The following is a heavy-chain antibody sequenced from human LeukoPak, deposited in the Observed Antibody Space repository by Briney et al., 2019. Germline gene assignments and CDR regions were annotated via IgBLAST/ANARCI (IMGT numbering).Heavy chain of an antibody. J-gene: IGHJ4*02. CDR2: ISSSSSYI. D-gene: IGHD4-17*01. CDR3: ARDAATVMFDY. CDR1: GFTFSSYS. Sequence: GGSLRLSCAASGFTFSSYSMNWVRQAQGKGLEWVSSISSSSSYIYYADSVKGRFTISRDNAKNSLYLQMNSLRAEDTAVYYCARDAATVMFDYWGQGTLVTVSS. V-gene: IGHV3-21*01.